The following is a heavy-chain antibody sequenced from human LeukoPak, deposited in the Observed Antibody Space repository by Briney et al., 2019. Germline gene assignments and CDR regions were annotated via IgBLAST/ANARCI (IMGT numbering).Heavy chain of an antibody. V-gene: IGHV4-59*08. CDR1: GGSISSYY. CDR2: TYYSGST. Sequence: PSETLSLTCTVSGGSISSYYWSWIRQPPGKGLEWIGYTYYSGSTNYNPSLKSRVTISVDTSKNQFSLKLSSVTAADTAVYYCARGMGGPSAPYYYYYMDVWGKGTTVTVSS. CDR3: ARGMGGPSAPYYYYYMDV. J-gene: IGHJ6*03. D-gene: IGHD2-15*01.